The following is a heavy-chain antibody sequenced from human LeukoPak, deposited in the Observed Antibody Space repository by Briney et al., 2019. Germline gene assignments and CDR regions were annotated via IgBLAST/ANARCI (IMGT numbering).Heavy chain of an antibody. Sequence: GGSLRLSCAASGFTFSSYWMSWVRQTPGQGLECVSAISGDGVSPYYADSVRGRFTISRDNSKNTLYLQMNSLRVEDTAVYFCARDPGAFPYFFDCWGQGTLVTVSS. CDR3: ARDPGAFPYFFDC. D-gene: IGHD4/OR15-4a*01. CDR1: GFTFSSYW. J-gene: IGHJ4*02. CDR2: ISGDGVSP. V-gene: IGHV3-23*01.